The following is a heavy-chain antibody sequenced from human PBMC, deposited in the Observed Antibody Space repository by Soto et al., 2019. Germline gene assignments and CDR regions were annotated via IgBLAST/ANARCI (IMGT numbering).Heavy chain of an antibody. CDR3: ARDKITGLFDY. V-gene: IGHV4-34*01. CDR2: INHSGST. J-gene: IGHJ4*02. D-gene: IGHD2-8*02. CDR1: GGSFSGYY. Sequence: SETLSLTCAVYGGSFSGYYWTWIRQPPGTGLEWIGEINHSGSTNYNPSLKSRVTISVDTSKNQFSLKLTSVTAADTTVYYCARDKITGLFDYWGQGTLVTVS.